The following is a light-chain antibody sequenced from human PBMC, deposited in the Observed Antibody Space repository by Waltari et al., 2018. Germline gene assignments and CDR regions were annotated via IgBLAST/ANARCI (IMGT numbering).Light chain of an antibody. Sequence: SSELTQPPSVSVSPGQTATNTCPGDPLQNTYVCWYQQKPGQSPILIIYEDTKRASGIPERFSGSNSGNTATLTISGTQALDEADYFCQAWESTTVIFGGGTKLTVL. J-gene: IGLJ2*01. V-gene: IGLV3-1*01. CDR1: PLQNTY. CDR2: EDT. CDR3: QAWESTTVI.